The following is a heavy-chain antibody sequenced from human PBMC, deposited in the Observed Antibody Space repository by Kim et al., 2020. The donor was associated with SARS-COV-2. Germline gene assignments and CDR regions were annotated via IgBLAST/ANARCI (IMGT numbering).Heavy chain of an antibody. CDR1: GFTFSSHW. V-gene: IGHV3-7*01. Sequence: GGSLRLSCAASGFTFSSHWMSWVRQAPGKGLEWVANIKQDGSEKNYVDSVKGRFTISRDNAKNSLYLHMNSLRAEDTAVYYCARDLTSSWSGLFDYWGQGTLVTVSS. D-gene: IGHD6-13*01. J-gene: IGHJ4*02. CDR2: IKQDGSEK. CDR3: ARDLTSSWSGLFDY.